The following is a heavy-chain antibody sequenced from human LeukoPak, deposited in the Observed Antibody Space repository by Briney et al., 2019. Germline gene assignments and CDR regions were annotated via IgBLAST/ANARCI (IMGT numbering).Heavy chain of an antibody. CDR2: ISGSGGST. Sequence: GGSLRLSCAASGFTFSSYAMSWVRQAPGKGLEWVSAISGSGGSTYYADSVKGRFTTSRDNSKNTLYLQMNSLRAEDTAIYYCAKLNGGSCSSVYDYWGQGTLVTVSS. V-gene: IGHV3-23*01. J-gene: IGHJ4*02. D-gene: IGHD2-15*01. CDR3: AKLNGGSCSSVYDY. CDR1: GFTFSSYA.